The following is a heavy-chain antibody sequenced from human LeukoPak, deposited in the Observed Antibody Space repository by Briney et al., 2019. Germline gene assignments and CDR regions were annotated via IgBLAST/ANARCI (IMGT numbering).Heavy chain of an antibody. CDR1: GYTFTSYY. J-gene: IGHJ4*02. CDR3: ARDDCSGGSCYSYFDY. CDR2: INPSGGST. D-gene: IGHD2-15*01. Sequence: GASVKVSCKASGYTFTSYYMHWVRQAPGQGLEWMGIINPSGGSTSYAQKFQGRVTMTRDTSTSTVYMELSSLRSEDTAVYYCARDDCSGGSCYSYFDYWGQGTLVTVSS. V-gene: IGHV1-46*01.